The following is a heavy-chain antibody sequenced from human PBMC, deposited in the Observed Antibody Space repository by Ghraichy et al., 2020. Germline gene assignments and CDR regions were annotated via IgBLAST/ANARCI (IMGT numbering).Heavy chain of an antibody. CDR3: TRRYSSGWYDLGY. V-gene: IGHV3-73*01. CDR1: GFTFSGSA. J-gene: IGHJ4*02. Sequence: GESLNISCAASGFTFSGSAMHWVRQASGKGLEWVGRIRSKANSYATAYAASVKGRFTISRDDSKNTAYLRMNSLKTEDTAVYYCTRRYSSGWYDLGYWGQGTLVTVSS. CDR2: IRSKANSYAT. D-gene: IGHD6-19*01.